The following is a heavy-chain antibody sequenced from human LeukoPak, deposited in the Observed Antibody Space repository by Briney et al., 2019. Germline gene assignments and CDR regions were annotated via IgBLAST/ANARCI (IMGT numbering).Heavy chain of an antibody. CDR3: ARDSAARAYDI. J-gene: IGHJ3*02. V-gene: IGHV4-4*07. Sequence: PSETLSLTCNVSGGSMTSYYWSWIRKPAGKGLEWIGRIYTSGSTNYSPSLRSRVAMSVDTSNNHFSLNLSSVTAADTAVYYCARDSAARAYDIWGQGTMVTVSS. CDR1: GGSMTSYY. CDR2: IYTSGST. D-gene: IGHD1-26*01.